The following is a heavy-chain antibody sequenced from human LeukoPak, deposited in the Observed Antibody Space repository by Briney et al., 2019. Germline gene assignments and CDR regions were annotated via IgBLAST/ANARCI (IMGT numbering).Heavy chain of an antibody. D-gene: IGHD6-13*01. CDR1: GFPFSNHA. J-gene: IGHJ4*02. CDR2: ISSSSSVI. CDR3: ARDSRQQLPH. Sequence: GGSLRLSCAASGFPFSNHAMNWIRQAPGKGLEWLSYISSSSSVIYYAESVKGRFTISRDNAKNSLYLQMSSLRAEDTAVYYCARDSRQQLPHWGQGALVTVSS. V-gene: IGHV3-48*01.